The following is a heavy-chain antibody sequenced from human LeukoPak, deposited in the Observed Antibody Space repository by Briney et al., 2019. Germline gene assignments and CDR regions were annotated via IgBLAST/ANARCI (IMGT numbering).Heavy chain of an antibody. J-gene: IGHJ6*02. CDR2: ISYSGNT. CDR3: ARETGTSNMDV. V-gene: IGHV4-59*08. CDR1: GASISNYY. D-gene: IGHD1-7*01. Sequence: PSETLSLTCTVSGASISNYYWSWIRPPPGKGLEWIGYISYSGNTKYNPSLQSRDTMSVDTSKNQFSLKLSSVTAADTAVYYCARETGTSNMDVWGQGTTVTVSS.